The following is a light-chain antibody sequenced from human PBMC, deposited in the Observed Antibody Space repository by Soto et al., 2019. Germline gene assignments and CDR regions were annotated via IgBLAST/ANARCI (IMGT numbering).Light chain of an antibody. CDR1: QSVSSY. CDR3: QQRSNWPPWLT. V-gene: IGKV3-11*01. Sequence: PGERATLSCRASQSVSSYLAWYQQKPGQAPRLLIYDASNRATGIPARFSGSGSGTDFTLTIRSLEPEDFAVYYCQQRSNWPPWLTFGGGTKVEIK. J-gene: IGKJ4*01. CDR2: DAS.